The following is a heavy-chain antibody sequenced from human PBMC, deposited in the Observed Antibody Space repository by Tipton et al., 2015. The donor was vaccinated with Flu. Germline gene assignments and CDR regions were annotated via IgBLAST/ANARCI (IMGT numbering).Heavy chain of an antibody. CDR2: IDTSGGT. D-gene: IGHD3-16*01. J-gene: IGHJ4*01. CDR1: GASISSYY. Sequence: TLSLTCTVSGASISSYYWSWIRQPAGKGLEWIGRIDTSGGTNYNPSLKSRVTMSVDTSKNRFSLKLSSVTAADTAVFYCARWGQGWGYFDSWGHGRLVIVSS. CDR3: ARWGQGWGYFDS. V-gene: IGHV4-4*07.